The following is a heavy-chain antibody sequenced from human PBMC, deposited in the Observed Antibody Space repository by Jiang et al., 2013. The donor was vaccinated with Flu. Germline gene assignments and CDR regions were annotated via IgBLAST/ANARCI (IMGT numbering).Heavy chain of an antibody. CDR2: IYTSGST. J-gene: IGHJ5*02. V-gene: IGHV4-4*09. CDR1: GGSISSYY. Sequence: GPGLVKPSETLSLTCTVSGGSISSYYWSWIRQPPGKGLEWIGYIYTSGSTNYNPSLKSRVTISVDTSKNQFSLKLSSVTAADTAVYYCARVALVGAASNWFDPGAREPWSPSPQ. D-gene: IGHD1-26*01. CDR3: ARVALVGAASNWFDP.